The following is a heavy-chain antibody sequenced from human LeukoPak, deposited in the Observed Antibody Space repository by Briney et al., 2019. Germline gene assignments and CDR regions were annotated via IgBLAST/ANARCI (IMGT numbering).Heavy chain of an antibody. J-gene: IGHJ6*02. V-gene: IGHV4-59*01. CDR3: ARAGCSSTSCSEYYYYYYGMDV. CDR2: IYYSGST. CDR1: GGSISSYY. D-gene: IGHD2-2*01. Sequence: SETLSLTCTVSGGSISSYYWSWIRQPPGKGLEWIGYIYYSGSTNYNPSLKSRVTISVDTSKNRFSLKLSSVTAADTAVYYCARAGCSSTSCSEYYYYYYGMDVWGQGTTVTVSS.